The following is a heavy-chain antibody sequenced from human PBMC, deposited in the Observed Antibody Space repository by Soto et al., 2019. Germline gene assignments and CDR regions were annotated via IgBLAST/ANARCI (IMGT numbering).Heavy chain of an antibody. Sequence: GESLKISCKGSGYSFTSYWIGWVRQMPGKGLEWMGIIYPGDSDTRYSPSFQGQVTISADKSISTAYLQWSSLKASDTAMYYCARPYYDFWSGYYIGAFDIWGQGTMVTVSS. V-gene: IGHV5-51*01. CDR1: GYSFTSYW. CDR2: IYPGDSDT. CDR3: ARPYYDFWSGYYIGAFDI. D-gene: IGHD3-3*01. J-gene: IGHJ3*02.